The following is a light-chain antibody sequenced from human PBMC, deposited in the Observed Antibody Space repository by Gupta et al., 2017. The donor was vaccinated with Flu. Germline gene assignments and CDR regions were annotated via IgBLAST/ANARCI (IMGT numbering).Light chain of an antibody. CDR1: SGSVSRSYY. J-gene: IGLJ3*02. CDR2: STD. CDR3: MLYMGGGVWV. V-gene: IGLV8-61*01. Sequence: SGSVSRSYYASWYQQTPGQAPRTLIYSTDSRASGVPDRFSGSILGNKAALTITGAQADDESDYYCMLYMGGGVWVFGGGTKLTVL.